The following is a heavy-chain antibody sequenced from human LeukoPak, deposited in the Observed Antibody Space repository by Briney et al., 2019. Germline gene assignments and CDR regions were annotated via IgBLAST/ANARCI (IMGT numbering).Heavy chain of an antibody. Sequence: PGGSLRLSCAASGFTVSSNYMSWVRQAPGKGLEWVSVIYSGGSTNYADSVKGRFTISKDKSKNTLYLQMNRLRAEDTAVYYCASDRELPYGMDVWGQGTTVTVSS. CDR3: ASDRELPYGMDV. CDR1: GFTVSSNY. J-gene: IGHJ6*02. D-gene: IGHD5-24*01. CDR2: IYSGGST. V-gene: IGHV3-53*01.